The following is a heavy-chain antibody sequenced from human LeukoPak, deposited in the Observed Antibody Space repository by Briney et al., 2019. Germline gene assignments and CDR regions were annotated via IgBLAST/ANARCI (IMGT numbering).Heavy chain of an antibody. CDR2: IYTSGST. D-gene: IGHD1-7*01. Sequence: PSETLSLTCTVSGGSICSYYWSWIRQPAGKGLEWIGRIYTSGSTNYNPSLKSRVTMSVDTSKNQFSLKLSSVTAADTAVYYCARDRFNWNYIFDYWGQGTLVTVSS. CDR1: GGSICSYY. CDR3: ARDRFNWNYIFDY. J-gene: IGHJ4*02. V-gene: IGHV4-4*07.